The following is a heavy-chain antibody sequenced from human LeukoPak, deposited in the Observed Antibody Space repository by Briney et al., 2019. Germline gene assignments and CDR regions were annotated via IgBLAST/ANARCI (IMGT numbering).Heavy chain of an antibody. CDR3: AKGNSGSYCDAFDI. CDR1: GFTFSSYA. D-gene: IGHD1-26*01. V-gene: IGHV3-33*06. CDR2: IWYDGSKK. Sequence: GTSLRLSCAASGFTFSSYAMHWVRQAPGKGLEWVALIWYDGSKKYYADSVKGRFTISRDNSKNTLYLQMNSLRAEDTAVYYCAKGNSGSYCDAFDIWGQGTMVTVSS. J-gene: IGHJ3*02.